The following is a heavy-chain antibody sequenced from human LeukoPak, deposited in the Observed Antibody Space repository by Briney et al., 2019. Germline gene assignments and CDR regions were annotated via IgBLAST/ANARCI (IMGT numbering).Heavy chain of an antibody. J-gene: IGHJ5*02. CDR2: ISGSGGST. CDR1: GFILWNYG. V-gene: IGHV3-23*01. D-gene: IGHD1-26*01. CDR3: ARDQDGPGATVDH. Sequence: GGSLRLSCAASGFILWNYGMGWVRQAPGKGLEWVSSISGSGGSTYYADSVKGRVTISRDNSKNTLYLQMNSLRVEDTAVYYCARDQDGPGATVDHWGQGTLVTVSS.